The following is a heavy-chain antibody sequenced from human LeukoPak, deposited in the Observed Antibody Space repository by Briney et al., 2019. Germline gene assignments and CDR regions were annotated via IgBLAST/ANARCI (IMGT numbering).Heavy chain of an antibody. CDR3: ARVIWELSTDSSFDY. D-gene: IGHD1-26*01. CDR2: INPNSGGT. V-gene: IGHV1-2*02. Sequence: ASVKVSCKASGYTFTGYYMHWVRQAPGQGLEWMGWINPNSGGTNYAQKFQGRVTMTRDTSISTAYMELSRLRSDDTAVYYCARVIWELSTDSSFDYWGQGTLVTVSS. J-gene: IGHJ4*02. CDR1: GYTFTGYY.